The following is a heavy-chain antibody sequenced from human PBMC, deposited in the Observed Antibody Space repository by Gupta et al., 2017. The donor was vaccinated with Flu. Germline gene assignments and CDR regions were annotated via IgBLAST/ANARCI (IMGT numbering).Heavy chain of an antibody. V-gene: IGHV4-61*02. CDR1: GDSITSGDYY. Sequence: QVRPQESGPGLVKPSQTLSLTCTVSGDSITSGDYYWNWVRQPAGKGLEWIGRIYTSGATYYNAALNGRVTMSIETSKNQFSLKLISVTAADTAVYYCARVRSGGNWFDSWGQGTLVTVSS. CDR3: ARVRSGGNWFDS. D-gene: IGHD2-15*01. J-gene: IGHJ5*01. CDR2: IYTSGAT.